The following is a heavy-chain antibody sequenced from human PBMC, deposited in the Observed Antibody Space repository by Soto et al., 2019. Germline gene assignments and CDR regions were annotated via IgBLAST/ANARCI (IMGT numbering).Heavy chain of an antibody. D-gene: IGHD3-16*01. J-gene: IGHJ5*02. CDR1: GYTFTDYD. V-gene: IGHV1-8*02. CDR2: MTPYNGNT. Sequence: QVQLMQSGAEVRKPGASVKVSCRASGYTFTDYDINWVRQATGQGLEWLGWMTPYNGNTGYALKFQGRVTLTRDISRSTAYMELSSLTSEDAAVYYCARNLYNTGDFDHWGQGTLVTVSS. CDR3: ARNLYNTGDFDH.